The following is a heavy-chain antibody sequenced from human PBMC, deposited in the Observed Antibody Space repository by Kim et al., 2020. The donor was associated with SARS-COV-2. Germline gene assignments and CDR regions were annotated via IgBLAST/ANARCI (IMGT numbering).Heavy chain of an antibody. CDR2: MNPNSGNT. Sequence: ASVKVSCKASGYTFTSYDINWVRQATGQGLEWMGWMNPNSGNTGYAQKFQGRVTMTRNTSISTAYMELSSLRSEDTAVYYCARYPTYYDFWSGYPDRYGMDVCGQGTTVTVSS. D-gene: IGHD3-3*01. CDR1: GYTFTSYD. CDR3: ARYPTYYDFWSGYPDRYGMDV. V-gene: IGHV1-8*01. J-gene: IGHJ6*02.